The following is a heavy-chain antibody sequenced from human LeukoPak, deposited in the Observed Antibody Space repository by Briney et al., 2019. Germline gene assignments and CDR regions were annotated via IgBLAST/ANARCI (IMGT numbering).Heavy chain of an antibody. CDR3: ARRDGYNTFYFEY. CDR1: GFTFSAYA. CDR2: ISYDGSNK. J-gene: IGHJ4*02. Sequence: GGSLRLSCAASGFTFSAYAMHWVRQAPGKGLEWVALISYDGSNKFYADSVMGRFTISRDNSMNALYLQMNSLRAEDTAVYYCARRDGYNTFYFEYWGQGTLVTVSS. D-gene: IGHD5-24*01. V-gene: IGHV3-30*04.